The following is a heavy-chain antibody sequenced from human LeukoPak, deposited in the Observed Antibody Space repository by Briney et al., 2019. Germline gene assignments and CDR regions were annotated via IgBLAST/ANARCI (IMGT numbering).Heavy chain of an antibody. CDR3: ARDLYYDMVDAVEPCFQH. CDR1: GYTFTGYY. V-gene: IGHV1-18*04. Sequence: ASVKVSCKASGYTFTGYYIHWVRQAPGQGLGWVGWISAYNGNTNYAQKLQGRVTMTTDTSTSTAYMELRSLRSDDTAVYYCARDLYYDMVDAVEPCFQHWGQGTLVTVSS. J-gene: IGHJ1*01. D-gene: IGHD3-22*01. CDR2: ISAYNGNT.